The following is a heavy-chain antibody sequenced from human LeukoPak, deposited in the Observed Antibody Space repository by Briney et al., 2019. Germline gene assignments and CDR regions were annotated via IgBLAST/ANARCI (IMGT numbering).Heavy chain of an antibody. CDR3: ARFGFYSGTYDY. J-gene: IGHJ4*02. V-gene: IGHV1-3*01. CDR2: INAGNGNT. D-gene: IGHD5-12*01. Sequence: ASVKVSCKASGYTFTSYAMHWVRQAPGQRLEWMGWINAGNGNTKYSQKFQGRVTITRDTSASTAYMELSSLRSEDTAVYYCARFGFYSGTYDYWGQGTLVTASS. CDR1: GYTFTSYA.